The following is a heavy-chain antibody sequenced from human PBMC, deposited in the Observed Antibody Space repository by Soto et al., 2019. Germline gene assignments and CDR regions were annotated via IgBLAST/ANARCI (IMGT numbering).Heavy chain of an antibody. D-gene: IGHD6-19*01. CDR1: GHTFTSYA. CDR2: INAGNGNT. V-gene: IGHV1-3*01. Sequence: VASVKVSCKASGHTFTSYAMHWVRQAPGQRLEWMGWINAGNGNTKYSQKFQGRVTITRDTSASTAYMELSSLRSEDTAVYYCASGLAPYYFDYSGQGTLVIGSS. CDR3: ASGLAPYYFDY. J-gene: IGHJ4*02.